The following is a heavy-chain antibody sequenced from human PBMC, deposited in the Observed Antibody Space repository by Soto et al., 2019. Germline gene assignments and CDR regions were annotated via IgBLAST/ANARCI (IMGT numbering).Heavy chain of an antibody. V-gene: IGHV1-69*12. CDR2: IIPMFGTA. CDR1: GGTFSTYA. J-gene: IGHJ4*02. Sequence: QVQLVQSGAEVKKPESSMKVSCKAPGGTFSTYAISWVRQAPGQGLEWMGGIIPMFGTANYAQRFPDRVTITADESTNTVDMELSSLRSEDTAVYFCASGIQLWLRRINNGYSGWGQGTLVTVSS. CDR3: ASGIQLWLRRINNGYSG. D-gene: IGHD5-18*01.